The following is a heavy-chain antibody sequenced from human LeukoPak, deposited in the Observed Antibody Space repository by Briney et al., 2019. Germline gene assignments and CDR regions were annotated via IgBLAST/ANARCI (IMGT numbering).Heavy chain of an antibody. CDR1: GGSISSGDYY. CDR3: ARGVGGNWNDVTFDY. V-gene: IGHV4-30-4*01. J-gene: IGHJ4*02. D-gene: IGHD1-20*01. Sequence: SETLFLTCTVSGGSISSGDYYWSWIRQPPGKGLEWIGYIYYSGSTYYNPSLKSRVTISVDTSKNQFSLKLSSVTAADTAVYYCARGVGGNWNDVTFDYWGQGTLVTVSS. CDR2: IYYSGST.